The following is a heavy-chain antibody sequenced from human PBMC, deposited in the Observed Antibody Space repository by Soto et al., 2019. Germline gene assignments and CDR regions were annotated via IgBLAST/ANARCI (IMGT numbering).Heavy chain of an antibody. CDR1: GFTFSNAW. CDR3: TTSTFAAAGNYYYYGMDV. Sequence: EVQLVESGGGLVKPGGSLRLSCAASGFTFSNAWMNWVRQAPGQGLEWVGRIKSKTDGGTTDYAAPVKGRFPISRDDSKNTLYLQMKSLKTEDPGVYYCTTSTFAAAGNYYYYGMDVWGQGTTVTVSS. J-gene: IGHJ6*02. V-gene: IGHV3-15*07. CDR2: IKSKTDGGTT. D-gene: IGHD6-13*01.